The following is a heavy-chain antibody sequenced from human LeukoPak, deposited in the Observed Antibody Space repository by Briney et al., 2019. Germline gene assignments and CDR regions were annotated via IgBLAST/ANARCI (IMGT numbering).Heavy chain of an antibody. CDR2: INPNSGGT. CDR1: GYTFTGYY. V-gene: IGHV1-2*02. D-gene: IGHD1-1*01. J-gene: IGHJ5*02. Sequence: ASVKVSCKASGYTFTGYYMHWVRQAPGQGLEWMGWINPNSGGTNYAQKFQGRVTMTTDSSTSTAYMELRSLRSDDTAVSYCARDYGKTWNDDNWFDPWGQGTQVTVSS. CDR3: ARDYGKTWNDDNWFDP.